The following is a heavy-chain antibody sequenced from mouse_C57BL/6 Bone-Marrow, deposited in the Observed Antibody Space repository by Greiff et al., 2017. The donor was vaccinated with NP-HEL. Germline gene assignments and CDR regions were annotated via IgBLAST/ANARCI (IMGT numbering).Heavy chain of an antibody. Sequence: QVQLKESGSELRSPGSSVKLSCKDFDSEVFPIAYMSWVRQKPGHGFEWIGGILPSIGRTIYGEKFEDNATLDADTLSNTAYLELNSLTSEDSAIYYCARNGGNYDWFAYWGQGTLVTVSA. J-gene: IGHJ3*01. CDR3: ARNGGNYDWFAY. CDR1: DSEVFPIAY. D-gene: IGHD2-1*01. V-gene: IGHV15-2*01. CDR2: ILPSIGRT.